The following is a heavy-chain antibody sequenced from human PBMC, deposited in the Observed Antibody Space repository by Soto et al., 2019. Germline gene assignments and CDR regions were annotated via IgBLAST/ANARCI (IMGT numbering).Heavy chain of an antibody. CDR3: AGEKVGASYIEY. J-gene: IGHJ4*02. CDR2: ISYSGSPI. D-gene: IGHD1-26*01. CDR1: GFTFSSYE. Sequence: VGSLRLSCAASGFTFSSYELNWVRQVPGKGLEWVSYISYSGSPIYYADSVQGRFTISRDNAKNSLYLQMNSLRADDTAIYYCAGEKVGASYIEYWGQGTQVTVSS. V-gene: IGHV3-48*03.